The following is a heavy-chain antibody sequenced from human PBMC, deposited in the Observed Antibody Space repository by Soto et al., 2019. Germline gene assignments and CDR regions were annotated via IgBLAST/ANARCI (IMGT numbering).Heavy chain of an antibody. D-gene: IGHD4-17*01. Sequence: GASVKVSCKASGYTFTSYYMHWVRQAPGQGLEWMGIINPSGGSTSYAQKFQGRVTMTRDTSTSTVYMELSSLRSEDTAVYYCARGPVTTYYYYYYGMDVWGQGTTVTVSS. V-gene: IGHV1-46*01. CDR2: INPSGGST. J-gene: IGHJ6*02. CDR1: GYTFTSYY. CDR3: ARGPVTTYYYYYYGMDV.